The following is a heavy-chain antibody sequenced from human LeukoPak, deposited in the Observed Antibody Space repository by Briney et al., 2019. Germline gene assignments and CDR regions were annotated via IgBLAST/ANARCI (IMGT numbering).Heavy chain of an antibody. J-gene: IGHJ4*02. D-gene: IGHD2-15*01. CDR1: GGSLSDYY. V-gene: IGHV4-34*01. CDR2: INLSGGT. Sequence: SETLSLTCAVYGGSLSDYYWSWVRQPPGKGLEWIGEINLSGGTNYNPSLKSRVTILVDTSKNQFSLKLSSVTAADTAVYYCASTVTYCSGGSCYGGFDYWGQGTLVTVSS. CDR3: ASTVTYCSGGSCYGGFDY.